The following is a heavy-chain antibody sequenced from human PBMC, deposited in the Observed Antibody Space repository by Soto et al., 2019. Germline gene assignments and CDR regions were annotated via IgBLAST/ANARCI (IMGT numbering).Heavy chain of an antibody. J-gene: IGHJ5*02. V-gene: IGHV4-31*03. CDR2: IYYSGST. CDR3: ARAHCSYDSSGYYYGWFVP. D-gene: IGHD3-22*01. Sequence: SETLSLTCTVSGGSISSGGYYWSWIRQHPGKGLEWIGYIYYSGSTYYNPSLKSRVTISVDTSKNQFSLKLSSVTAADTAVYYCARAHCSYDSSGYYYGWFVPWGQGTLVTVSS. CDR1: GGSISSGGYY.